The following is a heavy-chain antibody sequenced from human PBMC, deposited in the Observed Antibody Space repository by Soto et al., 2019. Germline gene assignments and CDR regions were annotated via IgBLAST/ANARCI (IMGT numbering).Heavy chain of an antibody. Sequence: LRLSCEASGFTISGCSMNWVRQAPGKGLEWLAYITIRTGNTVYADSVRGRFTISADNAENSVFLQMNSLRDEDTAVYFCVRDRDIYRDMVHADLWGQATLVTVSS. CDR1: GFTISGCS. D-gene: IGHD5-18*01. V-gene: IGHV3-48*02. J-gene: IGHJ4*01. CDR2: ITIRTGNT. CDR3: VRDRDIYRDMVHADL.